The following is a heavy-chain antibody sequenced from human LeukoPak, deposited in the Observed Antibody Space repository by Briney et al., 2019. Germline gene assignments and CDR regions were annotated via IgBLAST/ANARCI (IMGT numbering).Heavy chain of an antibody. Sequence: GGSLRLSCAASGFTFSTYWMSWVRQAPGKGLEWVANIKQDGSEKYYVNSVKGRFTISRDNARNSLYLQMNSLRAEDTAVYYCARDAGSEYYMDVWGKGTTVTVSS. J-gene: IGHJ6*03. CDR3: ARDAGSEYYMDV. V-gene: IGHV3-7*01. CDR1: GFTFSTYW. D-gene: IGHD3-10*01. CDR2: IKQDGSEK.